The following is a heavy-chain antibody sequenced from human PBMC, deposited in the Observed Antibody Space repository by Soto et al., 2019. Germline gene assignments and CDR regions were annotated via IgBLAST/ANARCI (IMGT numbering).Heavy chain of an antibody. CDR3: VKDWDCSSTSCLDAFDI. J-gene: IGHJ3*02. V-gene: IGHV3-64D*06. CDR2: ISSNGGST. D-gene: IGHD2-2*01. CDR1: GFTFSSYA. Sequence: GGSLRLSCSASGFTFSSYAMHWVRQAPGKGLEYVSAISSNGGSTYYADSVKGRFTISRDNSKNTLYLQMSSLRAEDTAVYYCVKDWDCSSTSCLDAFDIWGQGTMVTVSS.